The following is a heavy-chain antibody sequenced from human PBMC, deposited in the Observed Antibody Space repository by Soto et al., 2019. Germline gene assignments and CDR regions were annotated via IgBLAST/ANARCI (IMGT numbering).Heavy chain of an antibody. Sequence: SVKVSCKASGGTFSIYTISWVRQAPGQGLEWMGRVIPIFDVTSYAQRFQGRVTITADKSTTTAYMELSSLRSEDTAVYYCARDRDNSNWPNFDYWGQGALVTVSS. D-gene: IGHD6-13*01. J-gene: IGHJ4*02. CDR2: VIPIFDVT. CDR3: ARDRDNSNWPNFDY. CDR1: GGTFSIYT. V-gene: IGHV1-69*02.